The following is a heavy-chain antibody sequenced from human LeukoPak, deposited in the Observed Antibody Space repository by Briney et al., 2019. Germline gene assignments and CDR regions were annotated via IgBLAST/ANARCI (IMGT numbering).Heavy chain of an antibody. CDR3: ARDKVLEIFGLAIMVDGWFDP. V-gene: IGHV4-39*07. J-gene: IGHJ5*02. CDR1: GGSISSSSDY. CDR2: IYYSGST. D-gene: IGHD3/OR15-3a*01. Sequence: SETLSLTCTVSGGSISSSSDYWGWIRQPPGKGLEWIGSIYYSGSTYYNPSLMSRVTMSVDTSKNQFSLKLSSVTAADTAVYYCARDKVLEIFGLAIMVDGWFDPWGQGTLVSVSS.